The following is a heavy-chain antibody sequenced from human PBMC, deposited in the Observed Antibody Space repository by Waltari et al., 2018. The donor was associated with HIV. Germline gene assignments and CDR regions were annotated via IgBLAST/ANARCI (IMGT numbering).Heavy chain of an antibody. CDR3: ARETYYYDSSGPYFDY. CDR2: ISSMSSTI. D-gene: IGHD3-22*01. V-gene: IGHV3-48*01. CDR1: GFTFTSYG. Sequence: EVQLVESGGGLVQPGGSLRLSCAASGFTFTSYGMNWVRQAPGKGMEWVSFISSMSSTIYYADSVKGRFTISRDNAKNSLYLQMNSLRAEDTAVYYCARETYYYDSSGPYFDYWGQGTLVTVSS. J-gene: IGHJ4*02.